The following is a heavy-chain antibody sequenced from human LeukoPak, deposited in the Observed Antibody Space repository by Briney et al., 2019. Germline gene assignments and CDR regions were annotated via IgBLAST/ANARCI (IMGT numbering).Heavy chain of an antibody. Sequence: SETLSLTCAVYGGSFSGYYWSWIRQPPGKGLEWMGEINHSGSTNYNPSLKSRVTISVDTSKNQFSLKLSSVTAADTAVYYCARGRGRIAAAGTGYFQHWGQGTLVTVSS. CDR3: ARGRGRIAAAGTGYFQH. V-gene: IGHV4-34*01. CDR1: GGSFSGYY. J-gene: IGHJ1*01. D-gene: IGHD6-13*01. CDR2: INHSGST.